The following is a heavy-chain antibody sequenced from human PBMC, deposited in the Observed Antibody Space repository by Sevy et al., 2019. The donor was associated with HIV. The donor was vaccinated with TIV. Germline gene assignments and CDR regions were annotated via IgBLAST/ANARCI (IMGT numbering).Heavy chain of an antibody. CDR3: ARDSGAAGNWFDP. CDR2: IRSSSSYI. V-gene: IGHV3-21*01. J-gene: IGHJ5*02. Sequence: GGSLRLSCAASGFTFSSYSMNWVRQAPGKGLEWVSSIRSSSSYIYYADSVKGRFTISRDNAKNSLYLQMNSLRAEDTAVYYCARDSGAAGNWFDPWGQGTLVTVSS. CDR1: GFTFSSYS. D-gene: IGHD6-13*01.